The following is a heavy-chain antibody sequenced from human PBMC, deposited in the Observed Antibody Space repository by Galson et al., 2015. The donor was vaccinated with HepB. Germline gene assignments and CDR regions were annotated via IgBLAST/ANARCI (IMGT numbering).Heavy chain of an antibody. D-gene: IGHD4-17*01. J-gene: IGHJ3*02. V-gene: IGHV3-30*18. Sequence: SLRLSCAASGFTFSSYGMHWVRQAPGKGLEWVAVISYDGSNKYYADSVKGRFTISRDNSKNTLYLQMNSLRAEDTAVYYCAKDQSEYGDYGDAFEIWGQGTMVTVSS. CDR1: GFTFSSYG. CDR3: AKDQSEYGDYGDAFEI. CDR2: ISYDGSNK.